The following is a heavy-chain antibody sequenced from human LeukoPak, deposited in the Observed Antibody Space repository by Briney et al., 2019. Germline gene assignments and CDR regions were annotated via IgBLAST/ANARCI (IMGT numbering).Heavy chain of an antibody. CDR2: INARGDT. Sequence: SETLSLTCAVYGWSFNDYYRNWVRQPPGKGLEWIGEINARGDTNYNPSLKSRVTISVDSSKNQFSLTLTSMIAADTAIYYCARGQVPAARGYNWFDPWGQGTLVTVSS. V-gene: IGHV4-34*01. CDR3: ARGQVPAARGYNWFDP. CDR1: GWSFNDYY. J-gene: IGHJ5*02. D-gene: IGHD2-2*01.